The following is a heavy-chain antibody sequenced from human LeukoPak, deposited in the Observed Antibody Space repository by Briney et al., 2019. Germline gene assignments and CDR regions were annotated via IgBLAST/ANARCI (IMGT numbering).Heavy chain of an antibody. Sequence: TSETLSLTCTVSGGSISSSSYYWGWIRQPPGKGLEWIGSIYYSGSTYYNPSLKSRVTISVDTSKNQFSLKLSSVTAADTAVYYCARDQVWGYCTSTSCRRSFDYWGQGTLVTVSS. D-gene: IGHD2-2*01. J-gene: IGHJ4*02. V-gene: IGHV4-39*07. CDR1: GGSISSSSYY. CDR2: IYYSGST. CDR3: ARDQVWGYCTSTSCRRSFDY.